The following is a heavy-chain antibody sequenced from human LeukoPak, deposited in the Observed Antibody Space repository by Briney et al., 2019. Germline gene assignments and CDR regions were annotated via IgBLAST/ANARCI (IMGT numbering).Heavy chain of an antibody. D-gene: IGHD6-13*01. J-gene: IGHJ4*02. CDR1: GGSISSYY. Sequence: SETLSLTCTVSGGSISSYYWSWIRQPAGKGLEWIGRIYTSGSTNYNPSLKSRVTMSVDTSKNQFSLKLSSVTAADTAVYYCARVAYSSSWRTGFDYWGQGTLVTVSS. CDR2: IYTSGST. V-gene: IGHV4-4*07. CDR3: ARVAYSSSWRTGFDY.